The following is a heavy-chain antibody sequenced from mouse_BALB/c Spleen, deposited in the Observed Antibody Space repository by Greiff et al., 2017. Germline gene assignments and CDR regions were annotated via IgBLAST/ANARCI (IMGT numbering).Heavy chain of an antibody. CDR3: AREELGPWFAY. Sequence: VQLQQPGAELVKPGTSVKLSCKASGYNFTSYWINWVKLRPGQGLEWIGDIYPGSGSTNYNEKFKSKATLTVDTSSSTAYMQLSSLASEDSALYYCAREELGPWFAYWGQGTLVTVSA. D-gene: IGHD4-1*01. CDR1: GYNFTSYW. J-gene: IGHJ3*01. CDR2: IYPGSGST. V-gene: IGHV1-55*01.